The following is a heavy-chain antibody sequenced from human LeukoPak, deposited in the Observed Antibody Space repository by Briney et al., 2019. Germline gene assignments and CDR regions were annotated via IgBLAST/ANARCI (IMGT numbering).Heavy chain of an antibody. J-gene: IGHJ4*02. Sequence: SETLSLTCTVSGGSISSSSYYWGWIRQPPGKGLEWIGNIYYSGTYYNPSLKSRVTISVDTSKNQFSLELSSVTAADTAVYYCASNDGSGSYYPDWGQGTLVTVSA. D-gene: IGHD3-10*01. V-gene: IGHV4-39*01. CDR2: IYYSGT. CDR1: GGSISSSSYY. CDR3: ASNDGSGSYYPD.